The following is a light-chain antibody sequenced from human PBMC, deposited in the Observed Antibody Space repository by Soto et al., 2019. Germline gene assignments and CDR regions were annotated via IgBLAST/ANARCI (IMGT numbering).Light chain of an antibody. CDR2: GAS. Sequence: EIVMTQSPGTLSLSPWETATLSCRASQSVSSNLAWYQQKPGQAPRLLIYGASTRATGIPARFSGSGSGTEFTLTISSLQSEDFAVYYCQQYNNWPFTFGQGTRLEIK. CDR3: QQYNNWPFT. V-gene: IGKV3-15*01. J-gene: IGKJ5*01. CDR1: QSVSSN.